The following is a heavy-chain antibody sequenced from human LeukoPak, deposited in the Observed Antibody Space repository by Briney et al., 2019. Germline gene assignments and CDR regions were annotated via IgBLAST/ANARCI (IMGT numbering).Heavy chain of an antibody. CDR3: ARYSSSSGGASHYFDY. CDR1: GFTFSSYE. Sequence: GGSLRLSCAASGFTFSSYEMNWVRQAPGKGLEWVSYISSSGSTIYYADSVKGRFTISRDNAKNTVYLQMNSLRAEDTAVYYCARYSSSSGGASHYFDYWGQGTLVTVSS. J-gene: IGHJ4*02. CDR2: ISSSGSTI. V-gene: IGHV3-48*03. D-gene: IGHD6-6*01.